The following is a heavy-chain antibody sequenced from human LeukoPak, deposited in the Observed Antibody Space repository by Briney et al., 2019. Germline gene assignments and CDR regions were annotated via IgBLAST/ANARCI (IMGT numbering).Heavy chain of an antibody. D-gene: IGHD5-12*01. CDR2: ISSISTNI. Sequence: QPGGSLRLSCAASGFTFSTYSMNWVRQAPGKGLEWVSYISSISTNIYYAESVKGRFTISRDNARNSLYLQMNSLRAEDTAVYYCARRYSGYGFFDYWGQGTLVTVSS. V-gene: IGHV3-48*04. CDR3: ARRYSGYGFFDY. J-gene: IGHJ4*02. CDR1: GFTFSTYS.